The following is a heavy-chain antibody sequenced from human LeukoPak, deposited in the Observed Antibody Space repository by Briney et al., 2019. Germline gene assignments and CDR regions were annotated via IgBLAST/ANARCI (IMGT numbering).Heavy chain of an antibody. D-gene: IGHD3-16*01. V-gene: IGHV1-24*01. Sequence: GASVKVSCKVSGYTLTELSMHWVRQAPGKGLEWMGGFDPEGGETIYAQKFQGRVTMTEDTSTDTAYMELSSLRSEDTAVYYCATYDSSVWGSPIGEDAFDIWDQGTMVTVSS. CDR2: FDPEGGET. CDR3: ATYDSSVWGSPIGEDAFDI. J-gene: IGHJ3*02. CDR1: GYTLTELS.